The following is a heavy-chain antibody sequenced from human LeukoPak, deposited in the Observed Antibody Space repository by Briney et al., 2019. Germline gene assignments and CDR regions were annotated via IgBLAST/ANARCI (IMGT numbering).Heavy chain of an antibody. V-gene: IGHV1-46*01. Sequence: ASVKVSCKASEDTFTYYHLHWVRQAPGQGGEWMGAVYATGGTTINTQNFQGRVTMTRDTSTGTVYMELSSLRFEDTAMYYCATEAPRSYYFDYWGQGILVTVSS. CDR3: ATEAPRSYYFDY. CDR1: EDTFTYYH. CDR2: VYATGGTT. J-gene: IGHJ4*02.